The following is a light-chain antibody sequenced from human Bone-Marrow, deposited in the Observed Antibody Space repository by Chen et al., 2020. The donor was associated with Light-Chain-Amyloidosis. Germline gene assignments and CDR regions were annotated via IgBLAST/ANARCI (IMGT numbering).Light chain of an antibody. J-gene: IGLJ3*02. V-gene: IGLV6-57*01. CDR3: QTYQGSSQGV. Sequence: NFMLTQPHSVSESPGKTVIISCTRSSGSIATNYVQWYQQRPGSSPTTVFYEDDQRPSGVPDRFSGSIDRSSNSASLTISGLQPEDEADYYCQTYQGSSQGVFGRGTKLTVL. CDR2: EDD. CDR1: SGSIATNY.